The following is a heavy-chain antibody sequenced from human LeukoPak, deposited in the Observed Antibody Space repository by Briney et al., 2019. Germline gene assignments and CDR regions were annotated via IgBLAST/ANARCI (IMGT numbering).Heavy chain of an antibody. CDR3: ARDSDVVVVAATRARLYGMDV. CDR1: GFTFSSYG. V-gene: IGHV3-33*01. Sequence: GVSLRLSCAASGFTFSSYGMHWVRQAPGKGLEWVAVIWYDGSNKYYADSVKGRFTISRDNSKNTLYLQMNSLRAEDTAVYYCARDSDVVVVAATRARLYGMDVWGQGTTVTVSS. J-gene: IGHJ6*02. D-gene: IGHD2-15*01. CDR2: IWYDGSNK.